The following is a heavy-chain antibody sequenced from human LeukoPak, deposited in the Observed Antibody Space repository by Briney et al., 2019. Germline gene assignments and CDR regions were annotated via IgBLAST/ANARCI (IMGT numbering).Heavy chain of an antibody. CDR3: AKDARGNYVAWIDP. Sequence: GGSLRLSCAASGFTFSDYYMSWVRQAPGKGLEWVSAISESGGSTYHADSVKGRFTISRDNSKNTLYLQMSSLRAEDTAVYYCAKDARGNYVAWIDPWGQGTLVTVSS. J-gene: IGHJ5*02. D-gene: IGHD4-11*01. V-gene: IGHV3-23*01. CDR1: GFTFSDYY. CDR2: ISESGGST.